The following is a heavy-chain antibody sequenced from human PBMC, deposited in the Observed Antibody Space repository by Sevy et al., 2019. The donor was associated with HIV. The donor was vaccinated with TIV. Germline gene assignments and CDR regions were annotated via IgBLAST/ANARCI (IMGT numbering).Heavy chain of an antibody. CDR3: ASDPDYGGNSGYYYYMDV. Sequence: SETLSLTCTVSGGSISSSSYYCGWIRQPPGKGLEWIGSIYYSGSTYYNPSLKSRVTISVDTSKNQFSLKLSSVTAADTAVYYCASDPDYGGNSGYYYYMDVWGKGTTVTVSS. D-gene: IGHD4-17*01. CDR2: IYYSGST. CDR1: GGSISSSSYY. V-gene: IGHV4-39*01. J-gene: IGHJ6*03.